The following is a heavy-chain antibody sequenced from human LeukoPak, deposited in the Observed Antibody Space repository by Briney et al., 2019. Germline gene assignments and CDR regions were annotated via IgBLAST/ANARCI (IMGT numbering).Heavy chain of an antibody. Sequence: SGGSLRLSCAASGFTFSNYNMNRVRQAPGKGLEWVSSISSSSRYIYYADSVKGRFTISRDNAKNSPYLQMSGLRAEDTAVYYCARDRVAAAPRKSSLDVWGKGTTVTVSS. J-gene: IGHJ6*04. CDR1: GFTFSNYN. V-gene: IGHV3-21*01. CDR2: ISSSSRYI. D-gene: IGHD6-13*01. CDR3: ARDRVAAAPRKSSLDV.